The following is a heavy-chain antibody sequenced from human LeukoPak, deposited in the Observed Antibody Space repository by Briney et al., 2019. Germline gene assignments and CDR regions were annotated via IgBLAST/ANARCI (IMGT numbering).Heavy chain of an antibody. V-gene: IGHV4-38-2*01. CDR1: GYSISSGYY. CDR2: IYYSGST. CDR3: ASTTLGYNWNARVD. J-gene: IGHJ4*02. D-gene: IGHD1-20*01. Sequence: SETLSLTCAVSGYSISSGYYWGWIRQPPGKGLEWIGSIYYSGSTYYNPSLKSRVTISVDTSKNQFSLKLSSVTAADTAVYYCASTTLGYNWNARVDWGQGTLVTVSS.